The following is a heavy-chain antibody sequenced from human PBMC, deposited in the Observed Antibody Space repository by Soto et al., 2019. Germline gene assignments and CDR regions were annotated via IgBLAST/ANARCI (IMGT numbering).Heavy chain of an antibody. Sequence: PGESLKISCQASGYSFTTYWISWARQMPGKGLECMGRIDPTDSYTDYGPSFEGHVTMSVDKSISTAYLQWSSLEASDTAMYYCARLGYCSGGSCYWDLYFDYWGQGTLVTVSS. V-gene: IGHV5-10-1*01. J-gene: IGHJ4*02. D-gene: IGHD2-15*01. CDR1: GYSFTTYW. CDR2: IDPTDSYT. CDR3: ARLGYCSGGSCYWDLYFDY.